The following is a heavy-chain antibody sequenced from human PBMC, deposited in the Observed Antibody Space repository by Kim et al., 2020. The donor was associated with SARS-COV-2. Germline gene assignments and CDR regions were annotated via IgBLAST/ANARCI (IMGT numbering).Heavy chain of an antibody. Sequence: VEGRLTSARDNAKNSLYLQMNSLRAEDTAVYYCAREKVGGSQGYYFGMDVWGQGTTVTVSS. V-gene: IGHV3-11*05. J-gene: IGHJ6*02. D-gene: IGHD1-26*01. CDR3: AREKVGGSQGYYFGMDV.